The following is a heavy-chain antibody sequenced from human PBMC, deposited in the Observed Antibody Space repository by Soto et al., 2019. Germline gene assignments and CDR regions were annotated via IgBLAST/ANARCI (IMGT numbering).Heavy chain of an antibody. Sequence: GGSLRLSCAASGFTFSSYGMHWVRQAPGKGLEWVAVISYDGSNKYYADSVKGRFTISRDNSKSTVYLELNNLSAEDTAVYHCAKNQGVELVPLATVDWFDPWGQGSVVTVS. V-gene: IGHV3-30*18. CDR2: ISYDGSNK. J-gene: IGHJ5*02. D-gene: IGHD1-26*01. CDR3: AKNQGVELVPLATVDWFDP. CDR1: GFTFSSYG.